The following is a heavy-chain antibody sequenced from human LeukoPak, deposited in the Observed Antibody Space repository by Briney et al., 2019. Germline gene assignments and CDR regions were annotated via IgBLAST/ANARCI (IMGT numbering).Heavy chain of an antibody. CDR2: IYYSGST. V-gene: IGHV4-59*08. D-gene: IGHD3-10*01. CDR3: ARGPVLLWFGELYNWFDP. CDR1: GGSISSYY. Sequence: SETLSLTCTVSGGSISSYYWSWIRQPPGKGLEWIGYIYYSGSTNYNPSLKSRVTISVDTSKNQFSLKLSSVTAADTAVYYCARGPVLLWFGELYNWFDPWGQGTLVTVSS. J-gene: IGHJ5*02.